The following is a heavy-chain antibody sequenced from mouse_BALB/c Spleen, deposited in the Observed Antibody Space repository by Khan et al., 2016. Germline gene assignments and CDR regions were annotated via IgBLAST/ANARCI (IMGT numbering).Heavy chain of an antibody. Sequence: EVQLQESGPSLVKPSQTLSLTCSVTGDSITSGYWNWIRKFPGNKLEYMGYISYSGSTYYNPSLKSRISITRDTSKNQYYLQLNSVTTKDPATYYCAKGDGPWFAYWGQGTLVTVSA. CDR2: ISYSGST. D-gene: IGHD2-3*01. CDR1: GDSITSGY. V-gene: IGHV3-8*02. CDR3: AKGDGPWFAY. J-gene: IGHJ3*01.